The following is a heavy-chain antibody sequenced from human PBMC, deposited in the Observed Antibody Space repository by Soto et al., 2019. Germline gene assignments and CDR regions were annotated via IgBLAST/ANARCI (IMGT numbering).Heavy chain of an antibody. Sequence: GASVKVSCKASGGTFSSYAISWVRQAPGQGLEWKGGIIPIFGTANYAQKFQGRVTITADESTSTAYMELSSLRSEDTAVYYCARVRDPFDILTGYYTPSTGMDVWGQGTTVTVS. V-gene: IGHV1-69*13. CDR3: ARVRDPFDILTGYYTPSTGMDV. J-gene: IGHJ6*02. CDR1: GGTFSSYA. D-gene: IGHD3-9*01. CDR2: IIPIFGTA.